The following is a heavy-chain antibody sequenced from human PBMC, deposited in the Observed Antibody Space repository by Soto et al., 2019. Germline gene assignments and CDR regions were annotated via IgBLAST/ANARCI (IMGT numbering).Heavy chain of an antibody. V-gene: IGHV3-30*18. CDR2: ISYDGSNK. J-gene: IGHJ4*02. D-gene: IGHD3-16*01. Sequence: QVQLVESGGGVVQPGRSLRLSCAASGFTFSSYGMHWVRQAPGKGLEWVAGISYDGSNKYSADSVKGRFTISRDNSKNTLYLQINSLRAEDTAVYDCAKPHYHYVWGDFDYLGQGNLVTVSS. CDR3: AKPHYHYVWGDFDY. CDR1: GFTFSSYG.